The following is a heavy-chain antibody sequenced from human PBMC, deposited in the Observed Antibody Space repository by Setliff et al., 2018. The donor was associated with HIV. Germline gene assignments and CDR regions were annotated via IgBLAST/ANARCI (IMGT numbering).Heavy chain of an antibody. CDR3: ARVPRTGPLDY. J-gene: IGHJ4*02. CDR2: ISVYNGNT. V-gene: IGHV1-18*01. CDR1: GYTFINYG. Sequence: ASVKVSCKTSGYTFINYGIHWVRQAPGQGLEWMGWISVYNGNTNYAEKFQGRVTMTTDTSTSTAYMDLWSLRADDTALYYCARVPRTGPLDYWGQGTLVTVSS.